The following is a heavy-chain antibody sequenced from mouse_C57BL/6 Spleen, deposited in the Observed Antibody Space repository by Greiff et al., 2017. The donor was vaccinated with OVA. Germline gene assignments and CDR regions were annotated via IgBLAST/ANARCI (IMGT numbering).Heavy chain of an antibody. Sequence: EVKVEESGGGLVQPGGSMKLSCVASGFTFSNYWMNWVRQSPEKGLEWVAQIRLKSDNYATHYAESVKGRFTISRDDSKSSVYLQMNNLRAEDTGIYYCTVSSLTGGYWGQGTTLTVSS. J-gene: IGHJ2*01. CDR1: GFTFSNYW. CDR3: TVSSLTGGY. CDR2: IRLKSDNYAT. V-gene: IGHV6-3*01. D-gene: IGHD4-1*01.